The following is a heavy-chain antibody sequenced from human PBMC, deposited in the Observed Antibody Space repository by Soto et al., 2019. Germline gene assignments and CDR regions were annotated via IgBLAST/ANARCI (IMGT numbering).Heavy chain of an antibody. V-gene: IGHV4-38-2*02. D-gene: IGHD1-1*01. J-gene: IGHJ4*02. CDR2: IYPSVSS. CDR3: AREKVGTTFFDN. CDR1: GFAISRGYY. Sequence: SETLSLTCSVAGFAISRGYYWSWVRQPPGKGLEWIGSIYPSVSSYHNPSLETRVRLSIDTSKNQFTLNLTSVTAADTALYYCAREKVGTTFFDNWGQGIQVTV.